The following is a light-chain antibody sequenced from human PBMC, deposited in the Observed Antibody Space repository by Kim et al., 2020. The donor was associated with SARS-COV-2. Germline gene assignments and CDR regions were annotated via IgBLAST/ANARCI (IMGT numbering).Light chain of an antibody. Sequence: SYELTQPPSVSVSPGQTARITCSGDALPKHYTFWYQQKPGQAPLLVIYKDSERPSGIPERFSGSSSGTAVTLTISGVQAEDEADYYCQSADSTGTWVFGGGTQLTVL. V-gene: IGLV3-25*03. CDR1: ALPKHY. J-gene: IGLJ3*02. CDR2: KDS. CDR3: QSADSTGTWV.